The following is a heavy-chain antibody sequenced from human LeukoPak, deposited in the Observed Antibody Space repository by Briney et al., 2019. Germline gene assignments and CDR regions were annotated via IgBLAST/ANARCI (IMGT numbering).Heavy chain of an antibody. CDR2: INPSGGSP. CDR3: ARDLFPRVGATFDY. Sequence: ASVKVSCKASGYTFTSYYIHWVRQAPGQGLEWMGSINPSGGSPSQAQKFQGRVTLTRDTSTSTVYMQLNSLRSEDTAAYYCARDLFPRVGATFDYWGQGTLVTVSS. CDR1: GYTFTSYY. J-gene: IGHJ4*02. D-gene: IGHD1-26*01. V-gene: IGHV1-46*03.